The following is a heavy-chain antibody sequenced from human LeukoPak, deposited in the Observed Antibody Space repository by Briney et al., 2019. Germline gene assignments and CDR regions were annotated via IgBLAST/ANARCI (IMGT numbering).Heavy chain of an antibody. CDR2: INHSGST. J-gene: IGHJ3*02. CDR3: ARADYFIAAAAFDI. V-gene: IGHV4-34*01. CDR1: GGSFSGYY. Sequence: TSETLSLTCAVYGGSFSGYYWSWIRQPPGKGLEWIGEINHSGSTNYNPSLKSRVTISVDTSKNQFSLKLSSVTAADTAVYYCARADYFIAAAAFDICVQGTMVTVSS. D-gene: IGHD6-13*01.